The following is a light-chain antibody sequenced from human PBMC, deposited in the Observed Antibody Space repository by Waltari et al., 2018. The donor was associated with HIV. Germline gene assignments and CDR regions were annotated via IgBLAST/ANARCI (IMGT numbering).Light chain of an antibody. CDR2: EVN. J-gene: IGLJ1*01. Sequence: QSALTQPPSASGSPGQAVTIPCTGTSSHVGASDYVSWYQQHPGKAPSLITSEVNKRPSGVPDRFSGSKSGNTASLTVSGLRPEDEADYYCSSYAGTDNFVFGTGTTVTVL. CDR3: SSYAGTDNFV. V-gene: IGLV2-8*01. CDR1: SSHVGASDY.